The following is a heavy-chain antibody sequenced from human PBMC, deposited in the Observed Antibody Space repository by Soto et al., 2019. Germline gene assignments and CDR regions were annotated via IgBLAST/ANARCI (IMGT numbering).Heavy chain of an antibody. D-gene: IGHD6-13*01. Sequence: VASVKVSCKASGGTFSSYAISWVRQAPGQGLEWMGGIIPIFGTANYAQKFQGRVTITADGSTSTAYMELSSLRSEDTAVYYCARDVGTSRYNWFDPWGQGTLVTVSS. CDR1: GGTFSSYA. V-gene: IGHV1-69*13. J-gene: IGHJ5*02. CDR2: IIPIFGTA. CDR3: ARDVGTSRYNWFDP.